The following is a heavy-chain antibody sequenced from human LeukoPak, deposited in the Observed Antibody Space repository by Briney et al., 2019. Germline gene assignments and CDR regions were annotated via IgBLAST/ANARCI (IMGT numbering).Heavy chain of an antibody. CDR1: GFTFSSYA. CDR3: ARVGYSGIYPDY. D-gene: IGHD1-26*01. J-gene: IGHJ4*02. V-gene: IGHV3-64*01. CDR2: ISSNGGST. Sequence: GGSLRLSCAASGFTFSSYAMHWVRQAPGKGLEYVSAISSNGGSTYYANSVKGRFTISRDNSKDTLYLQMGSLRAEDMAVYYCARVGYSGIYPDYGGRGPRVTVSS.